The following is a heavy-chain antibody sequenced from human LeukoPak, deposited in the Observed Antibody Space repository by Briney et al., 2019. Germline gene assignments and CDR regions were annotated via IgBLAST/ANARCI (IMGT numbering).Heavy chain of an antibody. Sequence: GESLKISCKGSGYSFTSYWIGWVRQMPGKGLEWMGIIYPGDSDTRYSPSFQGQVTISADKSISTAYLQWSSLKASDTAMYYCARPGRDGYNSLGAFDIWGQGTMVTVSS. CDR2: IYPGDSDT. CDR3: ARPGRDGYNSLGAFDI. D-gene: IGHD5-24*01. CDR1: GYSFTSYW. V-gene: IGHV5-51*01. J-gene: IGHJ3*02.